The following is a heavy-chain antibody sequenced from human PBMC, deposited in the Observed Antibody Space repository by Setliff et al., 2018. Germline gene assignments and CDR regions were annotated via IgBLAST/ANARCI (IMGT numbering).Heavy chain of an antibody. CDR2: IWNDGSTK. CDR1: RFTFSNYG. V-gene: IGHV3-33*01. D-gene: IGHD2-21*02. Sequence: GGSLRLSCVASRFTFSNYGMHWVRQTPGKGLELVALIWNDGSTKFYGDSVKGRFTISRDNSKNTLYLQMDTLRAEDTAVYYCARNWVTAQHYYYGMDVWGQGTTVTVSS. CDR3: ARNWVTAQHYYYGMDV. J-gene: IGHJ6*02.